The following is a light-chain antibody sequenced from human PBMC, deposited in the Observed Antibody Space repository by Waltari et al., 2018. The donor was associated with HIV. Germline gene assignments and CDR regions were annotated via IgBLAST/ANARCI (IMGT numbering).Light chain of an antibody. V-gene: IGKV1-12*01. CDR3: QQANNFPHS. CDR1: QSIGTS. Sequence: DTQMTLYPSSVSASVRDRVTITCRASQSIGTSVAWYQQKPDRTPKLLIFEAARLQTGVPSRFSGSGSGTDFTLTITSLQPEDLATYYCQQANNFPHSFGQGT. CDR2: EAA. J-gene: IGKJ2*03.